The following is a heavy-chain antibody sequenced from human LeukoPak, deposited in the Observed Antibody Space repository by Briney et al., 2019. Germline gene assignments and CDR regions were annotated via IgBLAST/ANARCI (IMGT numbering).Heavy chain of an antibody. CDR1: GGSFSGYY. Sequence: SETLSLTCAVYGGSFSGYYWSWIRQPPGKGLEWIGEINHSGSTNYNPSLKSRVTISVDTSKNQFSLKLSSVTAADTAVYYCANTLADRDFDWLLLEYYFDYWGQGTLVTVSS. V-gene: IGHV4-34*01. D-gene: IGHD3-9*01. CDR2: INHSGST. J-gene: IGHJ4*02. CDR3: ANTLADRDFDWLLLEYYFDY.